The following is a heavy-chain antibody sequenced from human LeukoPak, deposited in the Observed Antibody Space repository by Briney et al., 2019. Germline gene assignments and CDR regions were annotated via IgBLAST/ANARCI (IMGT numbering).Heavy chain of an antibody. V-gene: IGHV1-46*01. J-gene: IGHJ4*02. D-gene: IGHD6-13*01. Sequence: ASVKVSCKASGYTFTSYYMHWVRQAPGQGLEWMGIINPSGGRTNYAQKFQGRATMTRDTSTSAVYMELSSLRSEDTAMYYCARDNTAGGPFDYWGQGTLVTVSS. CDR2: INPSGGRT. CDR3: ARDNTAGGPFDY. CDR1: GYTFTSYY.